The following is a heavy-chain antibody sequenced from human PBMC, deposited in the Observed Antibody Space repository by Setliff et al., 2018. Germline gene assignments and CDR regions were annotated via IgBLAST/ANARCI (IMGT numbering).Heavy chain of an antibody. V-gene: IGHV3-74*01. D-gene: IGHD6-19*01. J-gene: IGHJ6*02. CDR2: VNSDGSST. Sequence: GGSLRLSCAASGFTFVNYWMHWVRQAPGKGLVWVSRVNSDGSSTIYADSVKGRFTISRDNADNTLYLQMNSLRAEDTAVYYCARAYSSGWPVYYYYYYGMDVWGQGTTVTVSS. CDR1: GFTFVNYW. CDR3: ARAYSSGWPVYYYYYYGMDV.